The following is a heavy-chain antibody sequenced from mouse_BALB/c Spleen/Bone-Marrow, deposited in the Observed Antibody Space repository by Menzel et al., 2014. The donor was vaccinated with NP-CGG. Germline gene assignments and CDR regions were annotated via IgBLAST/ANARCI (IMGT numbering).Heavy chain of an antibody. V-gene: IGHV1S29*02. CDR2: IYPYNGGT. CDR1: GYTFTDYN. D-gene: IGHD1-1*01. CDR3: AREDYGSSPDY. Sequence: EVQRVESGPELVKPGASVKISCKASGYTFTDYNMHWVKQSHGKSLEWIGYIYPYNGGTSYNQKFKGKATLTVDKSSSTAYMHLNSLTSEDSAVYYCAREDYGSSPDYWGQGTTLTVSS. J-gene: IGHJ2*01.